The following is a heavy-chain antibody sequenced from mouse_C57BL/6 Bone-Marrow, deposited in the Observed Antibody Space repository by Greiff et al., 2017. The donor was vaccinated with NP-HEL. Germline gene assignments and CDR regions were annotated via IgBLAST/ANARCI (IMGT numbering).Heavy chain of an antibody. D-gene: IGHD3-3*01. V-gene: IGHV1-81*01. Sequence: VKLQESGAELARPGASVKLSCKASGYTFTSYGISWVKQRTGQGLEWIGEIYPRSGNTYYNEKFKGKATLTADKSSSTAYMELRSLTSEDSAVYFCARGTGLGDYWGQGTTLTVSS. CDR1: GYTFTSYG. CDR2: IYPRSGNT. J-gene: IGHJ2*01. CDR3: ARGTGLGDY.